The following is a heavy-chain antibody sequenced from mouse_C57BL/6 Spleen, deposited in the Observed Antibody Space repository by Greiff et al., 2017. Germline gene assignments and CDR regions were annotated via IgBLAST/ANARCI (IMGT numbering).Heavy chain of an antibody. Sequence: VQLQESGAELVRPGASVTLSCKASGYTFTDYEMHWVKQTPVHGLEWIGAIDPETGGTAYNQKFKGKAILTADKSSSTAYTEHRSLTSEDSAVYYCTRGAGDYWGQGTSVTVSS. J-gene: IGHJ4*01. V-gene: IGHV1-15*01. CDR2: IDPETGGT. CDR3: TRGAGDY. CDR1: GYTFTDYE.